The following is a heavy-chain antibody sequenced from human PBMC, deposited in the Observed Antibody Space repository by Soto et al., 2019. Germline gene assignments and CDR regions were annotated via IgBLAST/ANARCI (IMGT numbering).Heavy chain of an antibody. CDR3: ANEPTATGENWFDP. CDR2: IYYSGST. J-gene: IGHJ5*02. D-gene: IGHD5-18*01. CDR1: VGSISSSSYY. V-gene: IGHV4-39*01. Sequence: QLQLQESGPGLVKPSETLSLTCTVSVGSISSSSYYWGWIRQPPGKGLEWIGSIYYSGSTYYNPSLQSRGTISVDTSKNQFSLKLSSVTAADTAVYYCANEPTATGENWFDPWGQGTLVTVSS.